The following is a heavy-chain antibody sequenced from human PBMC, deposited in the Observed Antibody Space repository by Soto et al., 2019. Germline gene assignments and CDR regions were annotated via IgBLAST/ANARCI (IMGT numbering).Heavy chain of an antibody. CDR1: VYTFTSYG. CDR3: ARDRPAMFRGVMDFDY. D-gene: IGHD3-10*01. Sequence: GASVKVSCKASVYTFTSYGIIWVRQAPGQGLEWMGWISAYNGNTNYAQKLQGRVSMTTDTSTSTAYMELRSLRSDDTAVYYCARDRPAMFRGVMDFDYWGQGTLVTVSS. J-gene: IGHJ4*02. CDR2: ISAYNGNT. V-gene: IGHV1-18*01.